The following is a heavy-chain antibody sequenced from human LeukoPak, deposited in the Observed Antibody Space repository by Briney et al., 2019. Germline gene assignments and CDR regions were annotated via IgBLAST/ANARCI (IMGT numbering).Heavy chain of an antibody. Sequence: ASVKVSCKASGYTFTGYYMHWVRQAPGQGLEWMGWINPNSGGTNYAQKFQGRVTMTRDTSISTAYMELSRLRSDDTAVYDCASLYTIFGVVIIADDAFDIWGQGTMVTVSS. CDR2: INPNSGGT. V-gene: IGHV1-2*02. J-gene: IGHJ3*02. CDR3: ASLYTIFGVVIIADDAFDI. D-gene: IGHD3-3*01. CDR1: GYTFTGYY.